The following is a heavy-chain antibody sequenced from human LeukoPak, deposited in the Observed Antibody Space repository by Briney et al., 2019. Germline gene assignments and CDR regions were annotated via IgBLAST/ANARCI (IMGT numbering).Heavy chain of an antibody. CDR1: GFTFDTYA. CDR2: ISANGANT. J-gene: IGHJ4*02. CDR3: WDFRGGY. V-gene: IGHV3-23*01. Sequence: GWSLRLSCAVSGFTFDTYAMSWVRQAPGKGLEWVSSISANGANTYYADPVKGRFTISRDNSKSTLHLQLNSLGAEDTAVYYCWDFRGGYWGQGTLVTVS. D-gene: IGHD4-23*01.